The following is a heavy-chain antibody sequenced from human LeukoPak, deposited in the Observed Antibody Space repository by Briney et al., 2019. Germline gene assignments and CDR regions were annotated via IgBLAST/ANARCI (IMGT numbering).Heavy chain of an antibody. CDR3: ARDERDVVVVPGAMPY. CDR2: INPSGGST. D-gene: IGHD2-2*01. CDR1: GYSFTNYY. V-gene: IGHV1-46*01. J-gene: IGHJ4*02. Sequence: ASVKVSCKASGYSFTNYYMHWVRQAPGQGLEWMGIINPSGGSTTNAQKFQGRVTMTRDTSTTTVHMELSSLRSDDTAMYYCARDERDVVVVPGAMPYWGQGTLVTVSS.